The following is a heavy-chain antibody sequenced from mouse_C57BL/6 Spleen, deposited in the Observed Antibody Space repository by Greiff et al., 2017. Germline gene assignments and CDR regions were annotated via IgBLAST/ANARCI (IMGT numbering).Heavy chain of an antibody. CDR2: ISGGGGNT. CDR1: GFTFSSYT. J-gene: IGHJ2*01. Sequence: EVKVEESGGGLVKPGGSLKLSCAASGFTFSSYTMSWVRQTPEKRLEWVATISGGGGNTYYPDSVKGRFTISRDNAKNTLYLQMSSLRSEDTALYYCARQNPYYFDYWGQGTTLTVSS. V-gene: IGHV5-9*01. CDR3: ARQNPYYFDY.